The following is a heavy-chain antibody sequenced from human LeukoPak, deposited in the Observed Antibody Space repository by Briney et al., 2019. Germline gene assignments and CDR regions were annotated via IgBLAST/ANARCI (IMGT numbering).Heavy chain of an antibody. V-gene: IGHV4-34*01. CDR2: INHSGST. J-gene: IGHJ5*02. CDR1: GGSFSGYY. Sequence: SETLSLTCAVYGGSFSGYYWSWIRQPPGKGLEWIGEINHSGSTNYNPSLKSRVTISLDTSKNQFSLKLSSVTAADTAVYYCARHWGSSWSWGYWFDPWGQGTLVTVSS. D-gene: IGHD6-13*01. CDR3: ARHWGSSWSWGYWFDP.